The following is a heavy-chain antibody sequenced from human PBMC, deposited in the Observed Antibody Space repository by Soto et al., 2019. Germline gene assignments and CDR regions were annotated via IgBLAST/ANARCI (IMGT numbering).Heavy chain of an antibody. J-gene: IGHJ5*02. CDR2: ISAYNGNT. CDR3: ARVPELFDIVATIWFDP. Sequence: GASVKVSCKASGYTFTSYGISWVRQAPGQGLEWMGWISAYNGNTSYAQKLQGRVTMTTDTSTSTAYMELRSLRSDDTAVYYCARVPELFDIVATIWFDPWGQGTLVTVSS. CDR1: GYTFTSYG. D-gene: IGHD5-12*01. V-gene: IGHV1-18*01.